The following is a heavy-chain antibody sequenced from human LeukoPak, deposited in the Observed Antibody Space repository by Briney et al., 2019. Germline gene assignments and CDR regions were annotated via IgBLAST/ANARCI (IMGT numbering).Heavy chain of an antibody. V-gene: IGHV1-46*01. J-gene: IGHJ6*03. CDR2: INPSGGST. Sequence: ASVKVSCEASGYSFTDYFIHWVRQAPGQGLEWMGIINPSGGSTNYAQKFQGRVTMTRDTSTNTVYMELSSLRSEDTAVYYCARGGLRVMVYRLYYMDVWGKGTTVTVSS. D-gene: IGHD2-8*01. CDR1: GYSFTDYF. CDR3: ARGGLRVMVYRLYYMDV.